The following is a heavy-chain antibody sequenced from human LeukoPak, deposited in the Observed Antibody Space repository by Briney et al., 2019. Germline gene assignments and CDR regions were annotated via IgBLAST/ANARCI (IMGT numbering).Heavy chain of an antibody. Sequence: PGGSLRLSCAASGFTFSNYGMHWVRHAPGKGLEWVAVIWYDGSNKYCADSVKGRFTLSRDNSKNTLFLQMNSLRPEDTAVYFCARDLTQLALFDYWGQGTLVTVSS. CDR1: GFTFSNYG. CDR3: ARDLTQLALFDY. J-gene: IGHJ4*02. D-gene: IGHD6-13*01. V-gene: IGHV3-33*01. CDR2: IWYDGSNK.